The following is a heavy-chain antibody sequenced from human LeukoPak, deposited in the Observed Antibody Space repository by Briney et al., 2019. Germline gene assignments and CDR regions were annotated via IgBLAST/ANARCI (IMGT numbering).Heavy chain of an antibody. CDR3: ARSYSSSWYEFGAFDI. V-gene: IGHV4-39*01. CDR1: GGSISSSYYY. Sequence: SETLSLTCTVSGGSISSSYYYWGWIRQPPGKGLEWIGSIYDSGSTYYNPSLKSRVTISVDTSKNQFSLKLNSVTAADTAVYYCARSYSSSWYEFGAFDIWGQGTMVTVSS. D-gene: IGHD6-13*01. J-gene: IGHJ3*02. CDR2: IYDSGST.